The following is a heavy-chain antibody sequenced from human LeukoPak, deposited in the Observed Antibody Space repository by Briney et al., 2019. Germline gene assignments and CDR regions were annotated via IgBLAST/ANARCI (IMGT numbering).Heavy chain of an antibody. J-gene: IGHJ4*02. CDR2: ISWNSGSI. D-gene: IGHD2/OR15-2a*01. V-gene: IGHV3-9*01. CDR3: ASLDRGYYYSFDY. CDR1: GFTFDDYA. Sequence: PGGSLRLSCAASGFTFDDYAMHWVRQAPGKGLEWVSGISWNSGSIGYADSVKGRFTISRDNAKNSLYLQMSSLRAEDTAVYYCASLDRGYYYSFDYWGQGTLVTVSS.